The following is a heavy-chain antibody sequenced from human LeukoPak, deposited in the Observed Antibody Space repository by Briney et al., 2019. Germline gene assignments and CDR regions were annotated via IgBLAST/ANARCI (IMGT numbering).Heavy chain of an antibody. CDR2: MYHSGST. V-gene: IGHV4-38-2*02. J-gene: IGHJ4*02. CDR3: ARPDSSY. Sequence: PSETLSLTCTVSGYSISSGYYWGWIRQPPGKGLEWIGSMYHSGSTYYNPSLKSRVTISVDTSKNQFSLKVSSVTAADTAVYYCARPDSSYWGQGTLVTVSS. CDR1: GYSISSGYY.